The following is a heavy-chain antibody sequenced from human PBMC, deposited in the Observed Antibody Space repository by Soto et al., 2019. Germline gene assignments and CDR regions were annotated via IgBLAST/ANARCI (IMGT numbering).Heavy chain of an antibody. D-gene: IGHD3-3*01. CDR3: AISLFRVKEWTAPIYDYYRMEV. CDR2: INPNSGGT. Sequence: AAVKCCFNASGYTFTGYYMHWVRQAPGQVLECMGWINPNSGGTNYAQTFQGRVTMTRDTSISKACMELSRLRSDDTAVYYCAISLFRVKEWTAPIYDYYRMEVWGQCTTETVSS. CDR1: GYTFTGYY. V-gene: IGHV1-2*02. J-gene: IGHJ6*02.